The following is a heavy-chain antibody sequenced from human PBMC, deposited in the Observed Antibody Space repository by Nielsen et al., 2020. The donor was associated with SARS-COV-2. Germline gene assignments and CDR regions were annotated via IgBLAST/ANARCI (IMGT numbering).Heavy chain of an antibody. V-gene: IGHV5-10-1*01. CDR2: IDPTDSHT. CDR3: ARQPRSIISNWFDP. J-gene: IGHJ5*02. CDR1: GFSFTNYW. D-gene: IGHD1-14*01. Sequence: GGSLRFSCKASGFSFTNYWISWVRQMPGKGLEWMGNIDPTDSHTNYSPSFQCHVTISADKSITTAYLQWSSLEASDSAMYYCARQPRSIISNWFDPWGQGTLVTVST.